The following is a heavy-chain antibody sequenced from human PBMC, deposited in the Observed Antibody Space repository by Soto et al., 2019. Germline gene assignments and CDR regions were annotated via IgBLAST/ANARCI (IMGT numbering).Heavy chain of an antibody. J-gene: IGHJ6*02. V-gene: IGHV1-18*01. D-gene: IGHD3-10*01. CDR2: ISAYNGNT. Sequence: QVQLVQSGAEVKKPGASVKVSCKASGYTFTSYGISWVRQAPGQGLEWMGWISAYNGNTNYAQKLQGRVTMTTDTSRSTAYMELRSLRSDDTAVYYCARDTFIRAYYYGSGNHDGMDVWGQGTTVTVSS. CDR3: ARDTFIRAYYYGSGNHDGMDV. CDR1: GYTFTSYG.